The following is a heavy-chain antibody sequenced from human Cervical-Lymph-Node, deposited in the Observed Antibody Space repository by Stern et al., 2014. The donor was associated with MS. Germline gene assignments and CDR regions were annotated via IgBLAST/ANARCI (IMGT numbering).Heavy chain of an antibody. CDR2: INPSTGAT. CDR1: GYTFIDYY. CDR3: AKVAWELLGAFDI. Sequence: QVQLVQSGAEVKKPGASVTVSCKASGYTFIDYYIHCVRQAPGQGFDWLGWINPSTGATNYGQKFQGRVTMTRDTSINTAYVELRRLRSDDTAVYFCAKVAWELLGAFDIWGQGTLITVSS. V-gene: IGHV1-2*02. J-gene: IGHJ3*02. D-gene: IGHD2-15*01.